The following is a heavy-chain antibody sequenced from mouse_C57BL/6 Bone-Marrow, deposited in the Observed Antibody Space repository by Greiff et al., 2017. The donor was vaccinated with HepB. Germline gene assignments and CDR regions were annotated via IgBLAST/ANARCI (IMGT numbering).Heavy chain of an antibody. Sequence: EVKVEESGGGLVQPGGSLKLSCAASGFTFSDYYMYWVRQTPEKRLEWVAYISNGGGSTYYPDTVKGRVTISRDNAKNTLYLQMSRLKSEDTAMYYCARRYDYPMDYWGQGTSVTVSS. J-gene: IGHJ4*01. CDR3: ARRYDYPMDY. D-gene: IGHD2-4*01. V-gene: IGHV5-12*01. CDR2: ISNGGGST. CDR1: GFTFSDYY.